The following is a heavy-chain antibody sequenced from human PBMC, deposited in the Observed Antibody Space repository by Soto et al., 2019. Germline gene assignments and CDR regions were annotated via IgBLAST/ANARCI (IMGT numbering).Heavy chain of an antibody. V-gene: IGHV3-7*01. CDR3: ARDRGQYFDY. J-gene: IGHJ4*02. CDR1: GFTFFNFW. Sequence: EVQLVESGGGLVQPGGSLRLSCAASGFTFFNFWMSWVRQAPGKGLEWVANIKQGGSEKYYVDSVRGRFTISRDDAKNSLYLQMNSLRAEDTAVYYCARDRGQYFDYWGQGTLVTVSS. D-gene: IGHD3-10*01. CDR2: IKQGGSEK.